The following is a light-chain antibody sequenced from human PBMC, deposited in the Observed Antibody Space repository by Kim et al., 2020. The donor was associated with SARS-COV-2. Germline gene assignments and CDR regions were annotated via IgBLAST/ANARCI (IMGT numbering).Light chain of an antibody. CDR3: QTWGTGIHEV. CDR2: VNSDGSH. CDR1: SGHSSYA. V-gene: IGLV4-69*01. J-gene: IGLJ3*02. Sequence: QLVLTQSPSASASLGASVKLTCTLSSGHSSYAIAWHQQQPEKGPRYLMKVNSDGSHSKGDGIPDRFSGSSSGAERYLIISSLQSEDAADYYCQTWGTGIHEVFGGGTQLTVL.